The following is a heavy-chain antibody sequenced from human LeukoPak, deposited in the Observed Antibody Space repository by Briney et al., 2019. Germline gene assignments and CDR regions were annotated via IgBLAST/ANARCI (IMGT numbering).Heavy chain of an antibody. CDR3: ARDPLGTYYYDSSGYTDY. CDR1: GFTFDDYA. Sequence: GRSLRLSCAASGFTFDDYAMHWVRQAPGKGLEWVSGISWNSGRIGYADSVKGRFTISRDNAKNSLYLQMNSLRAEDTAVYYCARDPLGTYYYDSSGYTDYWGQGTLVTVSS. V-gene: IGHV3-9*01. J-gene: IGHJ4*02. D-gene: IGHD3-22*01. CDR2: ISWNSGRI.